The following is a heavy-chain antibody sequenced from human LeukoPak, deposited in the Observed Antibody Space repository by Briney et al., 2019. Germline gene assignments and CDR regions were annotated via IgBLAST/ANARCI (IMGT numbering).Heavy chain of an antibody. D-gene: IGHD3-10*01. Sequence: GGSLRLSCAASGFTFSSYGMHWVRQAPGKGLEWVAFIRYDGSNKYYADSVKGRFTISRVNSKNTLYLQMNSLRAEDTAVYYCAKEVVGPGDPGVDYWGQGTLVTVSS. CDR1: GFTFSSYG. V-gene: IGHV3-30*02. J-gene: IGHJ4*02. CDR2: IRYDGSNK. CDR3: AKEVVGPGDPGVDY.